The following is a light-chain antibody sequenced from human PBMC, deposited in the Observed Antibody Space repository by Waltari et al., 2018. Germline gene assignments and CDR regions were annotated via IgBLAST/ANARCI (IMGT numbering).Light chain of an antibody. CDR1: QSVGTY. CDR3: QQRSSWTPHT. J-gene: IGKJ2*01. V-gene: IGKV3-11*01. CDR2: DAS. Sequence: EIELTQSPATLSLSPGETATLSCRASQSVGTYLAWYQQKPGQAPRLLIYDASNRATGIPDRFRGSGSGTDFTLTIDSLEPEDFALYYCQQRSSWTPHTFGQGARLEIK.